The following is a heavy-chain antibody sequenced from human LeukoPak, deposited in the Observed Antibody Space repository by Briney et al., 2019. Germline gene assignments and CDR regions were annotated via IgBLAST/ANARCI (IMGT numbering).Heavy chain of an antibody. Sequence: GSSVKVSCKASGGTFSSYAISWVRQAPGQGLEWMGGIIPIFGTANYAQKFQGRVTITADESTSTAYMELSSLRSEDTAVYYCATSVDTAMGQGDYWSQGTLVTVSS. CDR3: ATSVDTAMGQGDY. V-gene: IGHV1-69*01. CDR1: GGTFSSYA. D-gene: IGHD5-18*01. CDR2: IIPIFGTA. J-gene: IGHJ4*02.